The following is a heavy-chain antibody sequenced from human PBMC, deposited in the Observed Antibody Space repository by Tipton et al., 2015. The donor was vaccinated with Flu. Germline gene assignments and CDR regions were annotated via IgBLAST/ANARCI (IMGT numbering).Heavy chain of an antibody. J-gene: IGHJ6*02. CDR2: IYYSGST. CDR3: ARDGGIVGVKGGMDV. CDR1: GGSISSFY. V-gene: IGHV4-59*01. D-gene: IGHD1-26*01. Sequence: TLSLTCTVSGGSISSFYWSWIRQPPGKGLEWIGYIYYSGSTNYNTSLKSRVTISVETSKNQFSLKLSSVTAADTAVYYCARDGGIVGVKGGMDVWGQGSTVTVSS.